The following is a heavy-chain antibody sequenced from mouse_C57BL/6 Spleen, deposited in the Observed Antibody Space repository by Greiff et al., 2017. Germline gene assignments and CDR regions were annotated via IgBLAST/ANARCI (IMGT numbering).Heavy chain of an antibody. CDR3: ARRTGTRYFDV. CDR2: INPNNGGT. J-gene: IGHJ1*03. Sequence: VQLQQSGAELMKPGASVKMSCKASGYTFTDYNMHWVKQSHGKSLEWIGYINPNNGGTSYNQKFKGKATLTVNKASSTAYMELRSLTSEDSAVYYCARRTGTRYFDVWGTGTTVTVSS. V-gene: IGHV1-22*01. D-gene: IGHD4-1*01. CDR1: GYTFTDYN.